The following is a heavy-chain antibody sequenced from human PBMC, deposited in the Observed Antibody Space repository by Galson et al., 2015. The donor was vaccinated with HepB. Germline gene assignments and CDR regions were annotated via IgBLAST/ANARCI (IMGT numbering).Heavy chain of an antibody. D-gene: IGHD2-2*01. CDR1: GYSFTSYW. CDR3: ARIGYCSSTSCYEGFDY. CDR2: IYPGDSDT. Sequence: QSGAEVKKPGESLKISCKGSGYSFTSYWIGWVRQMPGKGLEWMGIIYPGDSDTRYGPSFQGQVTISADKSISTAYLQWSSLKASDTAMYYCARIGYCSSTSCYEGFDYWGQGTLVTVSS. J-gene: IGHJ4*02. V-gene: IGHV5-51*03.